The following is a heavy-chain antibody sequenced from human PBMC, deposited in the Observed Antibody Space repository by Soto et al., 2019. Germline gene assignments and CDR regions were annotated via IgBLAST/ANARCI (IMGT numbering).Heavy chain of an antibody. J-gene: IGHJ4*02. D-gene: IGHD6-19*01. Sequence: EVQLVESGGGLVQPGGSLRLSCTASGFTFSGFWMHWVRQAPGKGLVWVSRINGDGSVTNYADSVKGRFTISRDNAKNTLYLQMNSLTAEDTAVDYCVRVKETGGWGAFDYWGQGTLVTVSS. V-gene: IGHV3-74*01. CDR2: INGDGSVT. CDR3: VRVKETGGWGAFDY. CDR1: GFTFSGFW.